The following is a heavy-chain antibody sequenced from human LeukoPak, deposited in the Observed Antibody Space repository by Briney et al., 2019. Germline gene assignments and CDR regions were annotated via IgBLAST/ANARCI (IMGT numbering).Heavy chain of an antibody. CDR3: ARDPEGIVVVPAAIDY. V-gene: IGHV3-30-3*01. J-gene: IGHJ4*02. CDR2: ISLDGSNK. D-gene: IGHD2-2*01. CDR1: GFTFSSYA. Sequence: PGGSLRLSCSASGFTFSSYAMHWVRQAPGKGLEGVAVISLDGSNKYYADSEKGRFTISRDNSKNTLHLQMNSLRVEDTAVYYCARDPEGIVVVPAAIDYWGQGTLVTVSS.